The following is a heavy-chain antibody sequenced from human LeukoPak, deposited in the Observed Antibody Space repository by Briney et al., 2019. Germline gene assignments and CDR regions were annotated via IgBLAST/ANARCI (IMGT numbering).Heavy chain of an antibody. CDR3: ASIAAAGVNWFDP. CDR2: IYYSGST. J-gene: IGHJ5*02. CDR1: GGSLTSSYY. D-gene: IGHD6-13*01. V-gene: IGHV4-39*01. Sequence: PSETLSLTCTVSGGSLTSSYYWGWIRQPPGKGLEWIGSIYYSGSTYYNPSLKSRVTISVDTSKNQFSLKLSSVTAADTAVYYCASIAAAGVNWFDPWGQGTLVTVSS.